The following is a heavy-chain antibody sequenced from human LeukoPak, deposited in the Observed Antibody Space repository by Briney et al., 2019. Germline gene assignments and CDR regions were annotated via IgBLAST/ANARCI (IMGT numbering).Heavy chain of an antibody. Sequence: GGSLRLSCAASGFTFSTYWMNWVRQAPGKGLEWVSSVSGSSSYIYYADSVRGRFTISRDNAKNSLYLEMNSLRAEDTAVYYCARDQSTVLTRAFDYWGQGTLVTVSS. D-gene: IGHD4-23*01. CDR3: ARDQSTVLTRAFDY. CDR1: GFTFSTYW. CDR2: VSGSSSYI. J-gene: IGHJ4*02. V-gene: IGHV3-21*01.